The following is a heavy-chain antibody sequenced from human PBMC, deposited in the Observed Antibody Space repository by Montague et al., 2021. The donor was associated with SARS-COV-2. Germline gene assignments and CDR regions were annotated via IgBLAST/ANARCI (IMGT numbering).Heavy chain of an antibody. J-gene: IGHJ4*02. CDR1: GGSFSGDGSFSGYY. D-gene: IGHD2-21*01. CDR2: INHGGTT. V-gene: IGHV4-34*01. Sequence: SETLSLTCAVYGGSFSGDGSFSGYYWSWIRQPPGKGLEWSGEINHGGTTNYNPSLKSRVIISVDTSKNQFSLKLRAVTAAYTAVYYCSRAIQTTPLMVVIAIPRPFYYFDYWGQGTLVTVSS. CDR3: SRAIQTTPLMVVIAIPRPFYYFDY.